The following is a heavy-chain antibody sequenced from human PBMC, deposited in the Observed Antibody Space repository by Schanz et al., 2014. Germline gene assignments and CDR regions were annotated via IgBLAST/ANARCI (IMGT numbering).Heavy chain of an antibody. V-gene: IGHV3-30*04. CDR2: ISFDGGKT. CDR1: GFTFRSYG. J-gene: IGHJ6*02. CDR3: ARGAAARPRYYYYYGMDV. D-gene: IGHD6-6*01. Sequence: VELVESGGGVVRPGRSVRLSCVASGFTFRSYGMHWVRQAPGKGLEWVAHISFDGGKTYYADSVKGRFTISRDNAKNSLYLQMNRLRAEDTAVYYCARGAAARPRYYYYYGMDVWGQGATVTVSS.